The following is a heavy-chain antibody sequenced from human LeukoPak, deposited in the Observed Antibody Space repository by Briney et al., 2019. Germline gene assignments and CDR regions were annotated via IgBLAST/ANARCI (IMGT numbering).Heavy chain of an antibody. J-gene: IGHJ4*02. CDR1: RFTFSSYG. V-gene: IGHV3-23*01. D-gene: IGHD3-22*01. CDR2: ISGRGGST. CDR3: AKSSYYHASGYYREYYLDY. Sequence: GGSLRLSCAASRFTFSSYGISWVRQAPGKGLEWVSSISGRGGSTYYADSVKGRFTISRDNSKNTLYLQVNSLRDEDSAVYYCAKSSYYHASGYYREYYLDYWGQGTLVIVSS.